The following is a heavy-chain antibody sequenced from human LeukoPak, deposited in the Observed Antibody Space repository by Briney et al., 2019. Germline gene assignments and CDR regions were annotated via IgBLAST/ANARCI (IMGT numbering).Heavy chain of an antibody. J-gene: IGHJ4*02. V-gene: IGHV3-48*01. CDR1: GFTFSAYH. CDR2: IPTTGTTI. D-gene: IGHD2-15*01. CDR3: ARGPDGYCSGGSCYGDY. Sequence: GGSLRLSCAASGFTFSAYHINWVRQAPGKGLEWISYIPTTGTTIHYADSVKGRFTISRDNSKNTLYLQMNSLRTEDTALYYCARGPDGYCSGGSCYGDYWGQGTLVTVSS.